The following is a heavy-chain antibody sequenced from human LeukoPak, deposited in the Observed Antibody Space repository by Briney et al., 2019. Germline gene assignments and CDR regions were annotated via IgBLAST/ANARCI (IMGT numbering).Heavy chain of an antibody. CDR1: GFTFSDQY. CDR2: SRNEGHSYST. Sequence: GGSLRLSCAVSGFTFSDQYMDWVRQAPGKGLEWIGRSRNEGHSYSTDFAASVRGRASLSRDHSRNSLYLQINSLRTDDTAVYYCVALLRGIGYWGQGTLVTVSS. J-gene: IGHJ4*02. D-gene: IGHD3-10*01. V-gene: IGHV3-72*01. CDR3: VALLRGIGY.